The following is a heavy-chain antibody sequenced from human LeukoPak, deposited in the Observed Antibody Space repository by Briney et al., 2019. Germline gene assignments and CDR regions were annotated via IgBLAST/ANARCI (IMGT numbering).Heavy chain of an antibody. CDR1: GFTFTNYG. V-gene: IGHV3-30*02. D-gene: IGHD1-1*01. CDR3: ANLPYNWNEYFDDY. CDR2: IASDGNYR. Sequence: PGGSLRLSCAASGFTFTNYGMHWVRQAPGKGLEWVAYIASDGNYRDYVGSVRGRFTVSRDNSKNTLYLQMDSLRAEDTAVYYCANLPYNWNEYFDDYWGQGTLVTVSS. J-gene: IGHJ4*02.